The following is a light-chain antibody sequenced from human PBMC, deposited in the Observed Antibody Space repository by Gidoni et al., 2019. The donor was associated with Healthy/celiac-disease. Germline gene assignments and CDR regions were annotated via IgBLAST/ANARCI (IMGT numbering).Light chain of an antibody. Sequence: DIVMTQSPDSLAVSLGERATINCKSSQSVLYSSNNKNSLVWYQQKPGQPPKLLISWASTRESGVPDRFSGSGSGTDFTLTISSLQAEDVAVYYCQQYYSSPPTFGQGTKVEIK. J-gene: IGKJ1*01. CDR3: QQYYSSPPT. V-gene: IGKV4-1*01. CDR2: WAS. CDR1: QSVLYSSNNKNS.